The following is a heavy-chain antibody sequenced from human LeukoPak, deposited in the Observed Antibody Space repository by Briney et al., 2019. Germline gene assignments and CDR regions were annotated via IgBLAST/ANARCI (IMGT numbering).Heavy chain of an antibody. Sequence: GGSLRLSRAASGFTFSSYAMSWVRQAPGKGLEWVSAISGSGGSTYYADSVKGRFTISRDNSRNTLYLQMSGLRAEDTAIYYCAKEITNSNGWYADYWGQGTLVTVSS. CDR1: GFTFSSYA. CDR3: AKEITNSNGWYADY. CDR2: ISGSGGST. J-gene: IGHJ4*02. D-gene: IGHD6-19*01. V-gene: IGHV3-23*01.